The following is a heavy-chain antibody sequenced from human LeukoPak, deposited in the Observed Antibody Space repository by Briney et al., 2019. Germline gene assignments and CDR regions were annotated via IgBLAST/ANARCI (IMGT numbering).Heavy chain of an antibody. CDR3: ASLGILTGYPLDY. J-gene: IGHJ4*02. CDR1: GFTFSSYS. Sequence: GGSLRLSCAASGFTFSSYSMNWVRQAPGKGLEWVSSISSSSSYIYYADSVKGRFTISRDNAKNSLYLQMNSLRAEDTAVYYCASLGILTGYPLDYWGQGTLVTVSS. CDR2: ISSSSSYI. V-gene: IGHV3-21*01. D-gene: IGHD3-9*01.